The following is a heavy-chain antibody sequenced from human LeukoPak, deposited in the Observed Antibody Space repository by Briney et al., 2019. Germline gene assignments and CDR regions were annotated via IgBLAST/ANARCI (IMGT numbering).Heavy chain of an antibody. CDR2: IDYSWST. CDR1: GGTISRNY. J-gene: IGHJ3*01. D-gene: IGHD1-26*01. V-gene: IGHV4-59*01. Sequence: SETLSLTCTVSGGTISRNYWSWIRQPPGKGLEWIAYIDYSWSTNYNPSLKSRLTISVDASKNQFSLKLSSVTAADTAVYYCARDRRRELLHAFDVWGQGTMVTVS. CDR3: ARDRRRELLHAFDV.